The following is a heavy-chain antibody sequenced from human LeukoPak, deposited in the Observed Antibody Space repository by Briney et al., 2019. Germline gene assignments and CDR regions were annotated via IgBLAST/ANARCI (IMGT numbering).Heavy chain of an antibody. D-gene: IGHD6-19*01. J-gene: IGHJ6*02. CDR1: GGTFSSYA. CDR3: ARVIAVAGKANYYYGMDV. V-gene: IGHV1-69*13. CDR2: IIPIFGTA. Sequence: SVKVSCKASGGTFSSYAISWVRQAPGQGLEWMGGIIPIFGTANYAQKFQGRVTITADESTSTAYMELSSLRSEDTAVYYCARVIAVAGKANYYYGMDVWGQGTTVTVS.